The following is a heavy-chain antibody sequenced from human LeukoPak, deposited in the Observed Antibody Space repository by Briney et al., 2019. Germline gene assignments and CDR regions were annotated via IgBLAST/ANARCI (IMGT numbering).Heavy chain of an antibody. CDR3: ARIVSTHNFFDL. V-gene: IGHV1-18*04. CDR2: IKTKNGNT. Sequence: ASVKVSCKASGYSFTNYAISWVRQAPGQGLEWMGWIKTKNGNTNYAQGFQGRVTLTTDTSTTTAYLELRSLISDDTAIYYCARIVSTHNFFDLWGQGTLVTVSS. J-gene: IGHJ5*02. D-gene: IGHD5/OR15-5a*01. CDR1: GYSFTNYA.